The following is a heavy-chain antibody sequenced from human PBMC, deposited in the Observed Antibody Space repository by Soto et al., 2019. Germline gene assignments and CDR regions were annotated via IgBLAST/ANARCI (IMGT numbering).Heavy chain of an antibody. J-gene: IGHJ6*02. CDR1: GGSITTGHW. CDR3: ARGFSFSDNSDNDRIYFYYGLNV. Sequence: QVQLKESGPGLVKPSGTLSLTCAVSGGSITTGHWWTWVRQSPGKGLEWIGEIYQSGITNYNPSRNGRLSISMDQSKNQFSLKLTSVTAADTALYFCARGFSFSDNSDNDRIYFYYGLNVWGQGTTVTVSS. CDR2: IYQSGIT. D-gene: IGHD2-15*01. V-gene: IGHV4-4*02.